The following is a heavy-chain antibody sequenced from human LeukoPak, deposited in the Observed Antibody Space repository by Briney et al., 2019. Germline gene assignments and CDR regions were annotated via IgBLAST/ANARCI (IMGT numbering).Heavy chain of an antibody. CDR1: GYTFTGYY. J-gene: IGHJ3*02. CDR2: INPNSGDT. D-gene: IGHD3-22*01. V-gene: IGHV1-2*02. Sequence: GASVKVSCKASGYTFTGYYMHWVRQAPGQGLEWMGWINPNSGDTNYAQNFQGRVTMTRDTSISTAYMELSRLRSDDTAVYYCARGITVMDGFDIWGQGTMVTVSS. CDR3: ARGITVMDGFDI.